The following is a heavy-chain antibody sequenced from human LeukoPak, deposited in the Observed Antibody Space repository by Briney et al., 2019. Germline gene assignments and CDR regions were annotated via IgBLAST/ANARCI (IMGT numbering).Heavy chain of an antibody. CDR3: ARIFTDSSTYYSEY. CDR1: GGSISRSY. V-gene: IGHV4-59*01. CDR2: IYSSGST. J-gene: IGHJ4*02. D-gene: IGHD3-22*01. Sequence: SETLSLTCTVSGGSISRSYWSWIRQPPGKGLEWIGYIYSSGSTNYNPSLKSRVTISVDTSKNQFSLKLSSVTAADTAVYYCARIFTDSSTYYSEYWGQGPRLPVSS.